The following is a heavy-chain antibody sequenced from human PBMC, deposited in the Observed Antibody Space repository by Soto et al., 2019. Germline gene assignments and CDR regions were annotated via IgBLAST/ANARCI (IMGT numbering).Heavy chain of an antibody. J-gene: IGHJ4*02. CDR1: GFTFSDYW. CDR2: INTDGSKT. CDR3: AKVPYFDFWGGYPPQYFDY. V-gene: IGHV3-74*01. D-gene: IGHD3-3*01. Sequence: EVQLVESGGGLVQPGGSLRLSCAASGFTFSDYWMYWVRQTPGKGLVWVSHINTDGSKTDYADSVKGRFTISRDNAKNMLFLQMNGLRAEDTAVYFCAKVPYFDFWGGYPPQYFDYWGQGTLVTVSS.